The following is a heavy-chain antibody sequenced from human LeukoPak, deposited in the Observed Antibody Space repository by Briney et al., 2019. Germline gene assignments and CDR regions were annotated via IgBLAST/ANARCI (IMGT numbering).Heavy chain of an antibody. CDR1: GGSISTYY. V-gene: IGHV4-59*08. J-gene: IGHJ5*01. CDR2: IYYSGST. D-gene: IGHD3-10*01. Sequence: SETLSLTCTVSGGSISTYYWSWIRQPPGKGLEWIGYIYYSGSTNYNPSLKSRVTISVDTSKNQFSLNLTSVTAADTAVYYCAADGMVRGPDAWFDSWGQGTLVTVS. CDR3: AADGMVRGPDAWFDS.